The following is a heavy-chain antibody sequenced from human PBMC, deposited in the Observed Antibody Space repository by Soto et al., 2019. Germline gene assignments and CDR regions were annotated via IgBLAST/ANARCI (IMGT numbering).Heavy chain of an antibody. Sequence: QVQLVQSGAEVKKPGASVKVSCKASGYTFTSYYMHWVRQAPGQGLEWMGIINPSGGSTSYAQKFQGIVTMTRDTSTSTVYMELSSLRSEDTAVYYCARVGSGGYSMGAYDYWGQGTLVTVSS. CDR3: ARVGSGGYSMGAYDY. J-gene: IGHJ4*02. CDR1: GYTFTSYY. CDR2: INPSGGST. D-gene: IGHD6-19*01. V-gene: IGHV1-46*03.